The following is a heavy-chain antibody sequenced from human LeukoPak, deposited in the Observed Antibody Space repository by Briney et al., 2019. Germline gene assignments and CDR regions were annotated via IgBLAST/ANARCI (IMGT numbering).Heavy chain of an antibody. D-gene: IGHD6-13*01. CDR1: GYTFTSYD. J-gene: IGHJ6*03. CDR2: MNPNSGNT. Sequence: ASVKVSCKASGYTFTSYDINWVRQATGQGLEWMGWMNPNSGNTGYAQKFQGRVTMTRNTSISTAYMELSSLRSEDTAVYYCARTGSSWLRKPYYCYYYMDVWGKGTTVTVSS. V-gene: IGHV1-8*01. CDR3: ARTGSSWLRKPYYCYYYMDV.